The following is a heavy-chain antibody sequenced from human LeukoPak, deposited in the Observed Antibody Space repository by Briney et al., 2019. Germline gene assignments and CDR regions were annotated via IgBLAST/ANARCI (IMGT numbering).Heavy chain of an antibody. Sequence: SETLSLTCTVSGGSISSSSYYWGWIRQPPGKGLEWIGSIYYSGSTYYNPSLKSRVTISVDTSKNQFSLKLSSVTAADTAVYYCARVQQQLVYYYYYYYMDVWGKGTTVTVSS. CDR2: IYYSGST. CDR1: GGSISSSSYY. J-gene: IGHJ6*03. CDR3: ARVQQQLVYYYYYYYMDV. V-gene: IGHV4-39*07. D-gene: IGHD6-13*01.